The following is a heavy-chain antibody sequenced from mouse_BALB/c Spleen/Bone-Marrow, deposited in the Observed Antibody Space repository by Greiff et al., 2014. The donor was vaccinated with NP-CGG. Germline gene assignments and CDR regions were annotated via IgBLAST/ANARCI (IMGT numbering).Heavy chain of an antibody. J-gene: IGHJ3*01. CDR3: ARYDGPAWFAY. CDR1: GYSFTTYW. CDR2: INPSNGRT. Sequence: QVQLKQSGAELVKPGASVRLSCKASGYSFTTYWIHWVKQRPGQGLEWIGEINPSNGRTYYNEKFKSKATLTVDKSSSTAYMQLSSLTSEDSAVYYCARYDGPAWFAYWGQGTLVTVSA. D-gene: IGHD2-3*01. V-gene: IGHV1S81*02.